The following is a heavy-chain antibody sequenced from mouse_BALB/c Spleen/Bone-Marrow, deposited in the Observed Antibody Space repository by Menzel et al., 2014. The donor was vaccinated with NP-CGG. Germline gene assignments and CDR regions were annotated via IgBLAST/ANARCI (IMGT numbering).Heavy chain of an antibody. J-gene: IGHJ3*01. CDR1: GFTFSSYT. D-gene: IGHD3-3*01. V-gene: IGHV5-12-2*01. CDR2: ISNGGGST. Sequence: DVMLVESGGGLVQPGGSLKLSRAASGFTFSSYTMSWVRQTPEKRLEWVAYISNGGGSTYYPDTVKGRLTISRDNAKNTLYLQMSSLKSEDTAMYYCARRAGAYWGQGTLVTVSA. CDR3: ARRAGAY.